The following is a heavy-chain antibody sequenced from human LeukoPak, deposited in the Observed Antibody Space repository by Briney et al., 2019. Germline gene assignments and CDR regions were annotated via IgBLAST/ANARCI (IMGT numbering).Heavy chain of an antibody. J-gene: IGHJ4*02. CDR1: GFTFSSYS. V-gene: IGHV3-48*04. CDR3: ARDGRPGADSSGYYHLIRDEFDY. D-gene: IGHD3-22*01. CDR2: ISSSSSTI. Sequence: GGSLRLSCAASGFTFSSYSTNWVRQAPGKGLEWVSYISSSSSTIYYADSVKGRSTISRDNAKNSLYLQMNSLRAEDTAVYYCARDGRPGADSSGYYHLIRDEFDYWGQGTLVTVSS.